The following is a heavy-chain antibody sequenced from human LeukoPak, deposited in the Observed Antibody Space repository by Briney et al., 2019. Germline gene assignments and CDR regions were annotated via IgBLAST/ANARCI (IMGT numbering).Heavy chain of an antibody. CDR1: GFTLSRYR. J-gene: IGHJ4*02. V-gene: IGHV3-74*01. CDR2: INSDGSTT. CDR3: ARDGGTGTTDY. D-gene: IGHD1-1*01. Sequence: PGGSLRLSCAASGFTLSRYRMHWVRQAPGKGLVWVSRINSDGSTTNYADSVKGRFTISKDTAKNTLYLQMNSLRADDTAVYYCARDGGTGTTDYWGQGTLVTVSS.